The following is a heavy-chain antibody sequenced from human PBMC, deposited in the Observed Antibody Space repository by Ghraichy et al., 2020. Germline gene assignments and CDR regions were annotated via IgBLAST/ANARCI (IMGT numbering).Heavy chain of an antibody. Sequence: GGSLRLSCAASGFTFSSYSMNWVRQAPGKGLEWVSSISSSSSYIYYADSVKGRFTISRDNAKNSLYLQMNSLRAEDTAVYYCARGGSSSGRYFDLWGRGTLVTVSS. J-gene: IGHJ2*01. D-gene: IGHD6-6*01. CDR2: ISSSSSYI. CDR1: GFTFSSYS. CDR3: ARGGSSSGRYFDL. V-gene: IGHV3-21*01.